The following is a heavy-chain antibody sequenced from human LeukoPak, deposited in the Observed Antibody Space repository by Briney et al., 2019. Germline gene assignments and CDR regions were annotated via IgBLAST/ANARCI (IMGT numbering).Heavy chain of an antibody. CDR2: INWNGGNT. J-gene: IGHJ4*02. V-gene: IGHV3-20*04. CDR1: GFTFDDYG. CDR3: ARGGYCTSTSCYQDY. Sequence: GGSLRLSCAASGFTFDDYGMSWVRQAPGKGLEWVSGINWNGGNTDYADSVKGRFTISRDNAKNSLCLQMNSLRAEDTALYYCARGGYCTSTSCYQDYWGQGTLVTVSS. D-gene: IGHD2-2*01.